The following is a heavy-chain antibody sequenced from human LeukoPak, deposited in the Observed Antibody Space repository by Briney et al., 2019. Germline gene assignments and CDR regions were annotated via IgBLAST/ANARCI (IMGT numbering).Heavy chain of an antibody. CDR3: AITRITMVRGVLDWFDP. CDR2: INSNSGGT. V-gene: IGHV1-2*02. D-gene: IGHD3-10*01. J-gene: IGHJ5*02. CDR1: GYTFTGYY. Sequence: ASVKVSCKASGYTFTGYYMHWVRQAPGQGLEWMGWINSNSGGTNYAQKFQGRVTMTRDTSISTAYMELSRLRSDDTAVYYCAITRITMVRGVLDWFDPWGQGTLVTVSS.